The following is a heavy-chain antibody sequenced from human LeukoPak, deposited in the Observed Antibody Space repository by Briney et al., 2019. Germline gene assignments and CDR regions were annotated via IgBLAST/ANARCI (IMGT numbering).Heavy chain of an antibody. J-gene: IGHJ4*02. V-gene: IGHV3-23*01. Sequence: GGSLRLSCAASGFTFSSYAMSWVRQAPGKGLEWVSGISGSGGSTYYADSVKGRFTISRDNSKNTLYLQMNSLRAEDTAVYYCANFHYYDSSGYYQGLGYWGQGTLVTVSS. CDR2: ISGSGGST. CDR3: ANFHYYDSSGYYQGLGY. CDR1: GFTFSSYA. D-gene: IGHD3-22*01.